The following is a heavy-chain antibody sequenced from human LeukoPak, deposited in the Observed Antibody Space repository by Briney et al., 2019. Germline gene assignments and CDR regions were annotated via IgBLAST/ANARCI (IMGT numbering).Heavy chain of an antibody. Sequence: SETLSLTCAVYGGSFSGYYWSWIRQPPGKGLEWIGEINHSGSTNYNPSLKSRVTISVDTSKNQFSLKLSSVTAADTAVYYCARYDTGYNTANDAFDIWGQGTMVTVSS. CDR1: GGSFSGYY. D-gene: IGHD5-18*01. J-gene: IGHJ3*02. V-gene: IGHV4-34*01. CDR3: ARYDTGYNTANDAFDI. CDR2: INHSGST.